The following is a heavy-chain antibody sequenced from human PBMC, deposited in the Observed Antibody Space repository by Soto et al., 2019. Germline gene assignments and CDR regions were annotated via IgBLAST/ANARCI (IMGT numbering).Heavy chain of an antibody. CDR1: GYSFTSYR. J-gene: IGHJ6*02. Sequence: VESLKISCKGSGYSFTSYRIGWVRQMPGKGLEWMGFIYPGDSDTRYSPSFKGQVTISADKSISTAYLQWSSLKASDTAMYYCARRSSTYSYYYYGMDVWGQGTTVTVSS. CDR3: ARRSSTYSYYYYGMDV. V-gene: IGHV5-51*01. D-gene: IGHD6-13*01. CDR2: IYPGDSDT.